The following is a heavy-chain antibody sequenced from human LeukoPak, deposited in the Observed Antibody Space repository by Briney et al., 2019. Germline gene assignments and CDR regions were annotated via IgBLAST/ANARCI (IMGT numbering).Heavy chain of an antibody. CDR3: AREAIAAGKDVDY. D-gene: IGHD6-13*01. CDR2: INTNTGYP. CDR1: GYTFTRYG. V-gene: IGHV7-4-1*02. Sequence: ASVKVSCKASGYTFTRYGVIWVRQAPGQGLEWIGWINTNTGYPTYGQGFTGRFVFSLDTSVSTAYLQISSLKAEDTAVYYCAREAIAAGKDVDYWGQGTLVTVSS. J-gene: IGHJ4*02.